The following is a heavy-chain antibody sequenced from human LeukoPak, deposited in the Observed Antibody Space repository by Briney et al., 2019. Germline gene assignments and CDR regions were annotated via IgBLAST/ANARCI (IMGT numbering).Heavy chain of an antibody. D-gene: IGHD6-13*01. CDR2: IYYSGST. V-gene: IGHV4-59*08. J-gene: IGHJ4*02. CDR1: GGSISSYY. CDR3: ARHHSSAAAGEFDY. Sequence: SETLSLTCTVSGGSISSYYWSWIRQPPGKGLEWIGYIYYSGSTNYNPSLKSRVTISVDTSKSQFSLKLSSVTAADTAVYYCARHHSSAAAGEFDYWGQGTLVTVSS.